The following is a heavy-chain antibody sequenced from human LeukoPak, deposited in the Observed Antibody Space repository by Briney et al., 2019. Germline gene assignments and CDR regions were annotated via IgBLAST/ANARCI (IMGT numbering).Heavy chain of an antibody. CDR2: INGRGNYI. J-gene: IGHJ4*02. D-gene: IGHD3-10*01. CDR1: GFTLSTYT. Sequence: GGSLRLSCAASGFTLSTYTMNWVRQAPGKGLEWVSSINGRGNYIYYGDSVKGRFIISRDNAQNSLFLQMNSLRAEDTAVYYCVRAGNYYGSGSYYAKIDSWGQGTLVTVSS. V-gene: IGHV3-21*01. CDR3: VRAGNYYGSGSYYAKIDS.